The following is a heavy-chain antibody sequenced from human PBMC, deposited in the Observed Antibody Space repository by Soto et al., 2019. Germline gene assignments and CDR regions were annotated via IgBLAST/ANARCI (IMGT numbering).Heavy chain of an antibody. CDR3: ATGHCGGDCYSYYYLGMDV. J-gene: IGHJ6*02. D-gene: IGHD2-21*02. Sequence: QVQLVQSGAEVKKPGSSVKVSCKASGGTFSSYAISWVRQAPGQGLEWMGGLIPIFGTANYAQKFQGRVPITAAESTSTAYMEQSSLRSEDTAVYYCATGHCGGDCYSYYYLGMDVWGQGTTVTASS. V-gene: IGHV1-69*01. CDR2: LIPIFGTA. CDR1: GGTFSSYA.